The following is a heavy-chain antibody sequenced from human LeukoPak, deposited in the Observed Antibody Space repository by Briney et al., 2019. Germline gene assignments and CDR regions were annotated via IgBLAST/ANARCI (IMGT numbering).Heavy chain of an antibody. CDR1: GFTFSTYN. V-gene: IGHV3-21*04. CDR2: ITSSSSYT. D-gene: IGHD1-7*01. Sequence: GGSLRLSCAASGFTFSTYNMNWVRQAPGKGLEWVSSITSSSSYTFYPDAVKGRFTISRDNSKNTLYLQMNSLRAEDTAVYYCARRRGLELLYYYYMDVWGKGTTVTVSS. J-gene: IGHJ6*03. CDR3: ARRRGLELLYYYYMDV.